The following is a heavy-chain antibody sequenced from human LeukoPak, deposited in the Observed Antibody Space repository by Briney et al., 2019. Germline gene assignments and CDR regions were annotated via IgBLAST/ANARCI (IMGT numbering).Heavy chain of an antibody. CDR1: GGSFSGYY. CDR2: INHSGST. D-gene: IGHD3-22*01. CDR3: ASVAGYYTPFAY. Sequence: SETLSLTCAVYGGSFSGYYWSWIRQPPGKGLEWIGEINHSGSTNYNPSLKSRVTISVDTSKNQFSLKLSSVTAADTAVYYCASVAGYYTPFAYWGQGTLVTVSS. V-gene: IGHV4-34*01. J-gene: IGHJ4*02.